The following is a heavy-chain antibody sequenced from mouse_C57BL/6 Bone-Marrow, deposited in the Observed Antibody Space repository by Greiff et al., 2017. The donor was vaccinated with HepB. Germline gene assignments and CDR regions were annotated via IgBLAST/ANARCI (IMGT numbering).Heavy chain of an antibody. J-gene: IGHJ2*01. CDR1: GYTFTDYY. V-gene: IGHV1-19*01. CDR3: ARSRRLRYYFDY. Sequence: VQLQQSGPVLVKPGASVKMSCKASGYTFTDYYMNWVKQSHGKSLEWIGVINPYNSGTSYNQKFKGKATLTVDKSSSTAYMELNSLTSEDSAVYYCARSRRLRYYFDYWGQGTTLTVSS. CDR2: INPYNSGT. D-gene: IGHD2-4*01.